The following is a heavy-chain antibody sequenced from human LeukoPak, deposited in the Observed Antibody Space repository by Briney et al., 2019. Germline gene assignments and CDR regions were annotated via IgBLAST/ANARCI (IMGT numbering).Heavy chain of an antibody. CDR2: ISYDGSNK. Sequence: PGRSLRLSCAASGFTFSSYAMHWVRQAPGKGLEWVAVISYDGSNKYCADSVKGRFTISRDNSKNTLYLQVNSLRAEDTSVYYCARDIRSSGGVFDYWGQGTLVTVSS. J-gene: IGHJ4*02. CDR1: GFTFSSYA. D-gene: IGHD3-16*01. V-gene: IGHV3-30*04. CDR3: ARDIRSSGGVFDY.